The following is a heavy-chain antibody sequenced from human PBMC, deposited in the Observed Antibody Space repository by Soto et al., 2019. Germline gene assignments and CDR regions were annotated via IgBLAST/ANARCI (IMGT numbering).Heavy chain of an antibody. Sequence: EVQLVESGGGVVQPGGSLRLSCAASGFTFSSYWMSWVRQAPGKGLECVANIKQDGSEKYYVDSVKGRCTISRDNAKSSLYLQMNSLRGDDTAVYYCAREENYYGSGSYDYWGHGPLVTVSS. CDR1: GFTFSSYW. D-gene: IGHD3-10*01. CDR3: AREENYYGSGSYDY. V-gene: IGHV3-7*04. J-gene: IGHJ4*01. CDR2: IKQDGSEK.